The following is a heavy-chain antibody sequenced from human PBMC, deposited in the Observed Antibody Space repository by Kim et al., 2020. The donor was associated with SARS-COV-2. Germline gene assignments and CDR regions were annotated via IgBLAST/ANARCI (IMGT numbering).Heavy chain of an antibody. Sequence: GGSLRLSCAASGFTFSSYAMHWVRQAPGKGLEWVAVISYDGSNKYYADSVKGRFTISRDNSKNTLYLQMNSLRAEDTAVYYCARETTYDFWSGYPLDYYYYYMDVWGKGTTVTVSS. CDR1: GFTFSSYA. J-gene: IGHJ6*03. CDR3: ARETTYDFWSGYPLDYYYYYMDV. CDR2: ISYDGSNK. D-gene: IGHD3-3*01. V-gene: IGHV3-30-3*01.